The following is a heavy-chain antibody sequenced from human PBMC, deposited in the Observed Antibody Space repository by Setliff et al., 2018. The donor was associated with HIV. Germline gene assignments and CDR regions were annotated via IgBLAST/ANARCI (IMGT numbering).Heavy chain of an antibody. CDR2: IFPGDSDT. Sequence: GESLKISCKGSGYNFNSHWIGWVRQMPGKSLDWLGIIFPGDSDTRYNPSFEGQVTISADKSISTAYLQWSSLKASDTAIYYCTRQGDFGQWGDYWGQGAQGTVSS. V-gene: IGHV5-51*01. D-gene: IGHD4-17*01. CDR1: GYNFNSHW. J-gene: IGHJ4*02. CDR3: TRQGDFGQWGDY.